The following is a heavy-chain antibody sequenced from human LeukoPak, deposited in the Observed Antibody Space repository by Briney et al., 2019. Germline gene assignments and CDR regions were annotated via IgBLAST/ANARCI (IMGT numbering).Heavy chain of an antibody. J-gene: IGHJ4*02. V-gene: IGHV4-59*01. CDR3: ARAIDFWSGYPHYFDY. Sequence: SETLSLTCTVSGGSISSYYWSWIRQPPGKGPEWIGYIYYSGSTNYNPSLKSRVTISVDTSKNQFSLKLSSVTAADTAVYYCARAIDFWSGYPHYFDYWGQGTLVTVSS. D-gene: IGHD3-3*01. CDR2: IYYSGST. CDR1: GGSISSYY.